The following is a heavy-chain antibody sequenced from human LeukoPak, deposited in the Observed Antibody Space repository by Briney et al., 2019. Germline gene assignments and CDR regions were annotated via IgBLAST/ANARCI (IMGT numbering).Heavy chain of an antibody. J-gene: IGHJ5*02. CDR3: ARLPSLGYCSSTSCYTGA. D-gene: IGHD2-2*01. Sequence: SETLSLTCAVYGGSFSGYYWSWIRQPPGKGLEWIGEINHSGSTNYNPSLKSRVTISVDTSKNQFSLKLSSVTAADTAVYYCARLPSLGYCSSTSCYTGAWGQGTLVTVSS. CDR2: INHSGST. V-gene: IGHV4-34*01. CDR1: GGSFSGYY.